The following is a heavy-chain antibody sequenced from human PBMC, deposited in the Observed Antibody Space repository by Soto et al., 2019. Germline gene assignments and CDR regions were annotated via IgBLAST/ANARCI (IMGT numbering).Heavy chain of an antibody. CDR1: GGSIISYY. V-gene: IGHV4-59*01. Sequence: SETLSLTCTVSGGSIISYYWSWIRQPPGKGLEWIGYIYYSGSTNYNPSLKSRVTISVDTSKNQFSLKLSSVTAADTAVYYCARVYAYYFDYWGQGTLVTVSS. J-gene: IGHJ4*02. D-gene: IGHD2-8*01. CDR3: ARVYAYYFDY. CDR2: IYYSGST.